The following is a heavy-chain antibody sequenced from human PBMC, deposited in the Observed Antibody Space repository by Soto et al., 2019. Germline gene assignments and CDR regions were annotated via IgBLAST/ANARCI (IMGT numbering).Heavy chain of an antibody. CDR1: GGSISSGDYY. V-gene: IGHV4-30-4*01. D-gene: IGHD3-9*01. CDR2: IYYSGST. Sequence: QVQLQESGPGLVKPSQTLSLTCTVSGGSISSGDYYWSWIRQPPGKGLEWIGYIYYSGSTYYNPSLKSRVTISVDTSKNQFSLKLSSVTAADTAVYYCARVNPMYYDILTGYNWFDPWGQGTLVTVSS. CDR3: ARVNPMYYDILTGYNWFDP. J-gene: IGHJ5*02.